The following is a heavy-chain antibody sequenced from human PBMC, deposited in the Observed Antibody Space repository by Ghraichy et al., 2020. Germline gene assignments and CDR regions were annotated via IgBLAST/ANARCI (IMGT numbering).Heavy chain of an antibody. CDR3: ARDRGSGQQLGYNWFDP. Sequence: SETLSLTCAVSGVSITTYYWSWLRQPAGKGLEWIGRIFSGGNTDYSPSLKSRVTISIDTSKNHFSLKLSSVTAADTAVYYCARDRGSGQQLGYNWFDPWGQGTLVTVSS. CDR2: IFSGGNT. V-gene: IGHV4-4*07. D-gene: IGHD6-13*01. CDR1: GVSITTYY. J-gene: IGHJ5*02.